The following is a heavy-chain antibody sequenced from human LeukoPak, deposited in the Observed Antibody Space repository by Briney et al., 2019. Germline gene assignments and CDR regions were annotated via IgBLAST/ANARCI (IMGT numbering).Heavy chain of an antibody. Sequence: ASVKVSCKASGGTFSSYAISWVRQAPGQGLEWMGRIIPILGIANYARKFQGRVTITADKSTSTAYMELSSLRSEDTAVYYCARDVYYDSSGYYQYYFDYWGQGTLVTVSS. CDR1: GGTFSSYA. CDR3: ARDVYYDSSGYYQYYFDY. J-gene: IGHJ4*02. D-gene: IGHD3-22*01. CDR2: IIPILGIA. V-gene: IGHV1-69*04.